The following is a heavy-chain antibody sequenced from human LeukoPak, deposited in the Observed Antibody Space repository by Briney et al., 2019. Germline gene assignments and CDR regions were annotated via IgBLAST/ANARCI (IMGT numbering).Heavy chain of an antibody. V-gene: IGHV4-34*01. CDR3: ARDAKLGNWFDP. CDR1: GGSFSGYY. J-gene: IGHJ5*02. CDR2: INHSGST. D-gene: IGHD3-3*02. Sequence: SETLSLTCAVYGGSFSGYYWSWIRQPPGKGLEWIGEINHSGSTNYNPSLKSRVTISVDTSKNQFSLKLSSVTAADTAVYYCARDAKLGNWFDPWGQGTLVTVSS.